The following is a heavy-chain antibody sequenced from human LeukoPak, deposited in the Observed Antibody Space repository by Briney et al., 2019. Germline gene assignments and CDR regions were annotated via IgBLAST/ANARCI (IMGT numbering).Heavy chain of an antibody. CDR1: GITLINYG. V-gene: IGHV3-23*01. Sequence: GGSLRLSCVVSGITLINYGMSWVRPAPGKGLEWVAGISGSGGGAHNADSVKGRFTISRDNPKNTLHLQMNSLRAEDTAVYFCAKRGVVIRVILVGFHKEASYFDSWGQGALVTVSS. J-gene: IGHJ4*02. CDR3: AKRGVVIRVILVGFHKEASYFDS. D-gene: IGHD3-10*01. CDR2: ISGSGGGA.